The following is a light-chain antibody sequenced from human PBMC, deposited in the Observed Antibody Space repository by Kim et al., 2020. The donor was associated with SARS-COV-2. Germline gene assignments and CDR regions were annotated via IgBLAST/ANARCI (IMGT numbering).Light chain of an antibody. V-gene: IGLV4-69*01. CDR2: LNSDGSH. Sequence: QLVLTQSPSASASLGASVKLTCTLSSGHSRNAIAWHQQQPERGPRYLMKLNSDGSHTKGDGIPDRFSGSSSGAERYLTISSLQSEDEADYYCQTWDTCIHVFGGGTQLTVL. CDR1: SGHSRNA. CDR3: QTWDTCIHV. J-gene: IGLJ3*02.